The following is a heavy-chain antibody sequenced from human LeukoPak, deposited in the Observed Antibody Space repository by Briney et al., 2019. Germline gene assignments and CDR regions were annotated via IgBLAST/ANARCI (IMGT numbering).Heavy chain of an antibody. Sequence: SETLSLTCTVSGGSISSYYWSWIRQPPGKGLEWIGYIYYSGSTNYNPSLKSRVTISVDTSKNQFSLKLSSVTAADTAVYYCARVGVGLDMVRGVNNPYYFDYWGQGTLVTVSS. CDR3: ARVGVGLDMVRGVNNPYYFDY. CDR1: GGSISSYY. J-gene: IGHJ4*02. CDR2: IYYSGST. V-gene: IGHV4-59*01. D-gene: IGHD3-10*01.